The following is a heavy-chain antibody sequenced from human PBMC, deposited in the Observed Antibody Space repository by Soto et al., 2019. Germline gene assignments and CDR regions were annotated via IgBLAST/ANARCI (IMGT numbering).Heavy chain of an antibody. CDR2: IYWDDDK. CDR3: AHRGVDDYGDYWYFDY. D-gene: IGHD4-17*01. CDR1: GFSLSTSGVG. Sequence: QITLKESGPTLVKPTQTLTLTCTFSGFSLSTSGVGVSWIRQPPGKALEWLALIYWDDDKRYSPSLKSRLTITQDTSKNQVVLTMDHMDPVDTATYYCAHRGVDDYGDYWYFDYLGQGTLVTVSS. V-gene: IGHV2-5*02. J-gene: IGHJ4*02.